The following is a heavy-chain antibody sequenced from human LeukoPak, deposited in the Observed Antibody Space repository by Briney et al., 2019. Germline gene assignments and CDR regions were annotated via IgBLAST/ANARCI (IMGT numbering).Heavy chain of an antibody. D-gene: IGHD1-26*01. J-gene: IGHJ4*02. V-gene: IGHV4-34*01. CDR2: INHSGST. CDR1: GGSFRGYY. Sequence: PSETLSLTCAVYGGSFRGYYWSWIRQPPGKGLEWIGEINHSGSTNYNPSLKSRVTISVDTSKNQFSLKLSSVTAADTAVYYCARGGIVGGHYWGQGTLVTVSS. CDR3: ARGGIVGGHY.